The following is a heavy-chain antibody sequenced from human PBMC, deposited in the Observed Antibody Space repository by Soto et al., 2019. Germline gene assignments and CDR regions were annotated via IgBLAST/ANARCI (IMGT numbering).Heavy chain of an antibody. D-gene: IGHD3-10*01. Sequence: PGGSLRLSCPASGFTFGDYAMSWVRQAPGKGREWVGFIRSKGSGGTSEYAASVKGRFTFSRDDSKSIAYLQMNSLKIEETAVYSCTRDQPITPWGQGTMVTVSS. CDR1: GFTFGDYA. CDR2: IRSKGSGGTS. CDR3: TRDQPITP. V-gene: IGHV3-49*04. J-gene: IGHJ3*01.